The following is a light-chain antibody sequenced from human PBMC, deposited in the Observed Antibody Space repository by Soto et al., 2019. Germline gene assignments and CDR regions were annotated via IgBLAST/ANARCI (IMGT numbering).Light chain of an antibody. CDR2: DVS. V-gene: IGLV2-14*01. CDR3: SSYTSTSPPFYV. Sequence: QSVLTQPALVSGSPGQSITISCPGASSDITTYNFVSWYQQHPAKAPKLMIHDVSYRPSGVSNRFSGSKSGNTASLTISGLQAEDEADYYCSSYTSTSPPFYVFGTGTKVTVL. J-gene: IGLJ1*01. CDR1: SSDITTYNF.